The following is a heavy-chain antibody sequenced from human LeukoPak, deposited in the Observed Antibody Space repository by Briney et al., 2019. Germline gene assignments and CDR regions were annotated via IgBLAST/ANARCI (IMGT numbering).Heavy chain of an antibody. CDR1: GSRFTSYW. CDR2: IHPGDSDP. CDR3: ARHNTVVTPRAFDI. D-gene: IGHD4-23*01. J-gene: IGHJ3*02. V-gene: IGHV5-51*01. Sequence: GESLDISCKGSGSRFTSYWIGWVRQLPGKGLEWMGIIHPGDSDPRYSPSFQGQVTISADKSISTAYLQWSSLKASDTAMYYCARHNTVVTPRAFDIWGQGTMVTVSS.